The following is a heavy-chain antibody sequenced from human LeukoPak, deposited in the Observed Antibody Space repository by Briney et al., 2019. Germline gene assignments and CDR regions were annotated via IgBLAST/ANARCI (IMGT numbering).Heavy chain of an antibody. D-gene: IGHD2-15*01. CDR2: INPSGGST. J-gene: IGHJ4*02. CDR1: GSSFSDSY. V-gene: IGHV1-46*01. CDR3: ARDCSGGSCDS. Sequence: ASVKVSFKATGSSFSDSYMYWVRQAPGQGLEWMGIINPSGGSTNYAQKFQGRVTMTRDTSTRTVYMELSSLRSEDTAVYYCARDCSGGSCDSWGQGTLVTVSS.